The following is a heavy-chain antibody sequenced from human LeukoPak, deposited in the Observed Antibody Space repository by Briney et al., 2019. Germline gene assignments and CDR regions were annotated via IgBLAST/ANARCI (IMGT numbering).Heavy chain of an antibody. CDR1: GYSFTSYW. J-gene: IGHJ4*02. V-gene: IGHV5-51*01. CDR2: IYPGDSDA. Sequence: GESLKISCKGSGYSFTSYWIGWVRQMPGKGLEWMGIIYPGDSDARYSPSFQGQVTISADKSISTAYLQWSSLKASETAMYYCARHLGVCSGGSCHDLFDYWGQGTLVTVSS. D-gene: IGHD2-15*01. CDR3: ARHLGVCSGGSCHDLFDY.